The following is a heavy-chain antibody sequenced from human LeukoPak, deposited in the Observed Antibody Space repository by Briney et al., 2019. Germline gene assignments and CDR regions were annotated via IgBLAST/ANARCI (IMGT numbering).Heavy chain of an antibody. CDR1: GFTLCIFW. CDR3: ARARIDY. Sequence: SWGFLRHSLVGSGFTLCIFWVTRVRPAPRKGLEWVANIKDDGSEKYSVDSVKGRFTISRDNAKNLLYLRMSSLRAEDTAVYYCARARIDYWGQGTLVTVSS. V-gene: IGHV3-7*04. J-gene: IGHJ4*02. CDR2: IKDDGSEK. D-gene: IGHD1-14*01.